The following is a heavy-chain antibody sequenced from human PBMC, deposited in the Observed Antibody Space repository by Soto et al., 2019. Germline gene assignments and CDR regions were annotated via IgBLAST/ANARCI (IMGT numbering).Heavy chain of an antibody. J-gene: IGHJ6*02. CDR2: INPNIGGT. CDR1: GYTFTGYY. V-gene: IGHV1-2*04. Sequence: ASANLSCKASGYTFTGYYMHWVRQAPGQGLEWMGWINPNIGGTNYAQKFQGWVTMTRDTSISTAYMELSRLRSDDTAVYYCAGESGPSFFDWVRYDGMEGLGHGNPVPVS. CDR3: AGESGPSFFDWVRYDGMEG. D-gene: IGHD3-9*01.